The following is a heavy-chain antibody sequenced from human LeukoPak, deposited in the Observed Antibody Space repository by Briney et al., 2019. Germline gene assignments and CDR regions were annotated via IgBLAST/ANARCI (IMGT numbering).Heavy chain of an antibody. Sequence: GESLKISCKGSGYSFTSYWIGWVRQMPGKGLEWMGIIYPGDSDTRYSPSFQGQVTISADKSISTAYLQWSSLKASDTAMYYCARQIRRPAAITRGEAFDIWGQGTMVTVSS. CDR2: IYPGDSDT. CDR1: GYSFTSYW. J-gene: IGHJ3*02. CDR3: ARQIRRPAAITRGEAFDI. D-gene: IGHD2-2*02. V-gene: IGHV5-51*01.